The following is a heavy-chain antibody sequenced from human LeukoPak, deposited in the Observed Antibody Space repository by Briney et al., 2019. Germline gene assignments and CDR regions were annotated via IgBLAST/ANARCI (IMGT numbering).Heavy chain of an antibody. J-gene: IGHJ4*02. V-gene: IGHV4-39*01. D-gene: IGHD3-3*01. Sequence: SETLSLTCSVSGDSISNGHYYWGCIRQPPGKGLEWLATISSRGSTFYNPSLKSRVTISVDTSKNQISLNLSSVTASDTSLYYCARLNPLEHLFSFYFDSWGQGILATVSS. CDR3: ARLNPLEHLFSFYFDS. CDR2: ISSRGST. CDR1: GDSISNGHYY.